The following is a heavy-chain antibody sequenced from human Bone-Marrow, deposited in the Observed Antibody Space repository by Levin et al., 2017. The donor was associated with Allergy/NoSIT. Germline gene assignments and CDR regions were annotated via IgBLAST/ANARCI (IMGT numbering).Heavy chain of an antibody. CDR3: ARAPRGYSYGCFDY. D-gene: IGHD5-18*01. V-gene: IGHV3-7*04. CDR1: GFTFSSYW. Sequence: GGSLRLSCAASGFTFSSYWMSWVRQAPGKGLEWVANIKQDGSEKYYVDSVKGRFTISRDNAKNSLYLQMNSLRAEDTAVYYCARAPRGYSYGCFDYWGQGTLVTVSS. J-gene: IGHJ4*02. CDR2: IKQDGSEK.